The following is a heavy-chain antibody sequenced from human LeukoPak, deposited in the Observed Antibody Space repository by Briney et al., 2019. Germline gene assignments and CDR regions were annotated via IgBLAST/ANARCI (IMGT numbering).Heavy chain of an antibody. CDR2: IQQDGSEK. V-gene: IGHV3-7*01. CDR1: GFTFSSYW. D-gene: IGHD4-11*01. CDR3: PRPHRDYGNLFAY. J-gene: IGHJ4*02. Sequence: GGSLRLSCAASGFTFSSYWLSCVRQPPGKGLEWVANIQQDGSEKNYVDSVKGRFTISRDNGKNSLYLQMNSLRAEDTAVYYCPRPHRDYGNLFAYWGQGTLVTVSS.